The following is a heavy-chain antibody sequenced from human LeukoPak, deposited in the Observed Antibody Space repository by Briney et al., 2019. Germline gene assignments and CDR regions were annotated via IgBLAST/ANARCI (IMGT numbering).Heavy chain of an antibody. D-gene: IGHD4-17*01. V-gene: IGHV4-34*01. Sequence: SETLSLTCAVYGGSFSGYYWSWIRQPPGKGLEWIGEINHSGSTNYNPSLKSRVTISVDTSKNHFSLKLSSVTAADTAVYYCARLQGAVTTPYYYNGMDVWGQGTTVTVAS. J-gene: IGHJ6*02. CDR3: ARLQGAVTTPYYYNGMDV. CDR1: GGSFSGYY. CDR2: INHSGST.